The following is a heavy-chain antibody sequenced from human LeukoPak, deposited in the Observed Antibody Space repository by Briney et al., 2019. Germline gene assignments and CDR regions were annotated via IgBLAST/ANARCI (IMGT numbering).Heavy chain of an antibody. CDR2: ISGSSGST. J-gene: IGHJ4*02. V-gene: IGHV3-23*01. Sequence: GGSLRLSCAASGFTFSSYAMTWVRQAPGKGLEWVSGISGSSGSTYYADSVKGRFTISRDNSKNTLYLQMNSLRAEDTAVYYCAKEYRNGYNTFDYWGQGTLVTVSS. D-gene: IGHD5-24*01. CDR1: GFTFSSYA. CDR3: AKEYRNGYNTFDY.